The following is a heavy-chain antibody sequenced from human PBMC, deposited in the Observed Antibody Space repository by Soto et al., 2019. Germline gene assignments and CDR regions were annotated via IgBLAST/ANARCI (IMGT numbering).Heavy chain of an antibody. CDR2: IWYDGSNK. V-gene: IGHV3-33*01. D-gene: IGHD3-3*01. Sequence: GGSLRLSCAASGFTFSSYGMHWVRQAPGKGLEWVAVIWYDGSNKYYADSVKGRFTISRDNSKNTLYLQMNSLRAEDTAVYYCARDAYDFWSGYYTSYYYYYLDVWGKGATVTVSS. CDR1: GFTFSSYG. CDR3: ARDAYDFWSGYYTSYYYYYLDV. J-gene: IGHJ6*03.